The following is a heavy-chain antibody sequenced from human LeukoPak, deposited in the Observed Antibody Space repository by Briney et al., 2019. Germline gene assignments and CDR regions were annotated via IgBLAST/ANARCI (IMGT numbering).Heavy chain of an antibody. CDR3: ARDYDSSGYYSAGDAFDI. CDR1: GGSISSGDYY. CDR2: IYYSGST. J-gene: IGHJ3*02. V-gene: IGHV4-30-4*01. Sequence: SETLSLTCTVSGGSISSGDYYWSWIRQPPGKGLEWIGYIYYSGSTYYNPSLKSRVTISVDTSKNQFSLKLSSVTAADTAVYYCARDYDSSGYYSAGDAFDIWGQGTMVTVSS. D-gene: IGHD3-22*01.